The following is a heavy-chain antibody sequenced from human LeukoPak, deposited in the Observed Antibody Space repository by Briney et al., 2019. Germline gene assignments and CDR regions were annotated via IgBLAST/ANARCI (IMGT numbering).Heavy chain of an antibody. CDR3: ARGYYYDSSGYYY. Sequence: GGSLRLSCAASGFTVSSNYMSWVRQAPGKGLEWVSAIYSGGSTYYADSVKGRFTISRDNSKNTLYLQMNSLRAEDTAVYYCARGYYYDSSGYYYWGQGTLVTVSS. D-gene: IGHD3-22*01. CDR1: GFTVSSNY. J-gene: IGHJ4*02. CDR2: IYSGGST. V-gene: IGHV3-66*01.